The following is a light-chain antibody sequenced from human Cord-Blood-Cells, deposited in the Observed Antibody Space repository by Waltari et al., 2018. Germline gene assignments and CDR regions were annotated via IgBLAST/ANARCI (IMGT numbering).Light chain of an antibody. CDR2: WAS. V-gene: IGKV4-1*01. Sequence: DIVMTQSPDSLAVSLGERATINCKSSQSVLYSPNNKNYLAWYQQKTGQPPKLLIYWASTRESGVPDRFSGSWSGTDFTLTISSLQAEDVAVYYCQQYYSTPTFGQGTKLEIK. CDR3: QQYYSTPT. J-gene: IGKJ2*01. CDR1: QSVLYSPNNKNY.